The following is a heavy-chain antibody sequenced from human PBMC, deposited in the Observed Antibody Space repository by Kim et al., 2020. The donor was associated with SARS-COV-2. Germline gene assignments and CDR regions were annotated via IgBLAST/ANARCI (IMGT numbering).Heavy chain of an antibody. CDR1: GFIFRNYG. CDR2: IWYDGSNK. V-gene: IGHV3-33*06. CDR3: AKAPADGDYYY. Sequence: GWSLRLSCAASGFIFRNYGMHWVRQAPGKGLEWVAVIWYDGSNKYYADSVKGRFTISRDNSKNTLYLQMNSLRAEDTAVYYCAKAPADGDYYYWGQGTLVTVSS. J-gene: IGHJ4*02. D-gene: IGHD4-17*01.